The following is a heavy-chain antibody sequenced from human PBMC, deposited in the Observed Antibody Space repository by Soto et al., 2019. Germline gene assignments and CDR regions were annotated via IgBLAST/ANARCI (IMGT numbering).Heavy chain of an antibody. V-gene: IGHV1-46*01. J-gene: IGHJ3*02. CDR1: GYTFTSYG. Sequence: ASVKVSCKASGYTFTSYGISWVRQAPGQGLEWMGWINPSGGSTSYAQKFQGRVTMTRDTSTSTVYMELSSLRSEDTAVYYCARSIAVAGQEGDAFDIWGQGTMVTVSS. CDR3: ARSIAVAGQEGDAFDI. D-gene: IGHD6-19*01. CDR2: INPSGGST.